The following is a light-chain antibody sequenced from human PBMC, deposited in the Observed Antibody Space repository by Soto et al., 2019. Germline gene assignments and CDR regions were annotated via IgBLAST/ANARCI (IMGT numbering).Light chain of an antibody. CDR1: QTISSS. CDR3: QQSYSSPQMYT. CDR2: AAS. Sequence: DIQMTQSPSSLSASVGDRVTITCRASQTISSSLNWYQQKPGTAPDLLIYAASNLQSGIPSRFSGSWSGSDFTLTISSLQPEDFATYYCQQSYSSPQMYTFGQGTRLEIK. V-gene: IGKV1-39*01. J-gene: IGKJ2*01.